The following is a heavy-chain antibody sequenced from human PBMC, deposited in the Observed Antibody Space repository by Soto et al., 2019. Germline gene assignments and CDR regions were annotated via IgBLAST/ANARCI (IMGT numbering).Heavy chain of an antibody. CDR3: AREIGDDYGDNAFAY. CDR2: INHSGST. V-gene: IGHV4-34*01. CDR1: GGSFSGYY. J-gene: IGHJ4*02. Sequence: PSETLSLTCAVYGGSFSGYYWSWIRQPPGKGLEWIGEINHSGSTNYNPSLKSRVTISVDTSKNQFSLKLSSVTAADTAVYYCAREIGDDYGDNAFAYWGQGTLVTVSS. D-gene: IGHD4-17*01.